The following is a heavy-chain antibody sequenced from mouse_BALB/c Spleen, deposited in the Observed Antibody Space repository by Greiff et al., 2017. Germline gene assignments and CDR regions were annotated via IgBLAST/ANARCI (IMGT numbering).Heavy chain of an antibody. J-gene: IGHJ3*01. CDR1: GFTFSSYA. Sequence: DVQLVESGGGLVKPGGSLKLSCAASGFTFSSYAMSWVRQSPEKRLEWVAEISSGGSYTYYPDTVTGRFTISRDNAKNTLYLEMSSLRSEDTAMYYCARDNYDYDAAYAMDYWGQGTLVTVSA. V-gene: IGHV5-9-4*01. CDR3: ARDNYDYDAAYAMDY. CDR2: ISSGGSYT. D-gene: IGHD2-4*01.